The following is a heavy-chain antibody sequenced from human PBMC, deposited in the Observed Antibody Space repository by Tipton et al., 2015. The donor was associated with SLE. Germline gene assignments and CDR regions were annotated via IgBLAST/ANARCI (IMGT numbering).Heavy chain of an antibody. V-gene: IGHV4-59*11. CDR3: AGAGTTDYFDS. CDR1: GGSISSHF. Sequence: GSLRLSCTVSGGSISSHFWGWIRQPPGKGLEWIGYIYYSGSTNYNPSLRSRVTMSVDTSKNQFSLKLSSVTAADTAVYYCAGAGTTDYFDSWGQGTLVTVSS. CDR2: IYYSGST. D-gene: IGHD1-7*01. J-gene: IGHJ4*02.